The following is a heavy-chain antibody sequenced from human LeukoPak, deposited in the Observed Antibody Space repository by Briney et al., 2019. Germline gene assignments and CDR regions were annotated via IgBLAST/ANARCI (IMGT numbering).Heavy chain of an antibody. CDR1: GGSISSYF. D-gene: IGHD1-26*01. CDR3: VRDRGELYDY. Sequence: SETLSLTCTVSGGSISSYFWSWIRQPAEKGLEWIGRISTSGSTNYNPSLKSRVTMSVDTSKNQFSLKLSSMTAADTVVYYCVRDRGELYDYWGQGTLVTVSS. CDR2: ISTSGST. J-gene: IGHJ4*02. V-gene: IGHV4-4*07.